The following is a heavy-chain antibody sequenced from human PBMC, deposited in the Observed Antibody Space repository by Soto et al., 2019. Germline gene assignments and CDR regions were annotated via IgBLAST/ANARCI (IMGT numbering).Heavy chain of an antibody. CDR3: ARHEDRFFNWFDP. Sequence: SETLSLTCTVSGGSISSSSYYWGWIRQPPGKGLEWIGSIYYSGSTYYNPSLKSRVTISVDTSKNQFSLKLSSVTAADTAVYYCARHEDRFFNWFDPWGQGTLVTVSS. CDR2: IYYSGST. D-gene: IGHD2-15*01. CDR1: GGSISSSSYY. J-gene: IGHJ5*02. V-gene: IGHV4-39*01.